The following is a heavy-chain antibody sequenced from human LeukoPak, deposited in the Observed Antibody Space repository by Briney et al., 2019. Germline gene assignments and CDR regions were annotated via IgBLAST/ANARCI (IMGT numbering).Heavy chain of an antibody. Sequence: GGSLRLSCAASGFTFSNYAMSWVRQAPGGGLEWVSAISGSGDTTFHADSVKGRFTTSRDNSKNTLYLQMSGLRVEDSAVYFCAKDTSAWWYHRAYMDVWGTGTTVTVSS. CDR1: GFTFSNYA. CDR3: AKDTSAWWYHRAYMDV. CDR2: ISGSGDTT. J-gene: IGHJ6*03. D-gene: IGHD2-15*01. V-gene: IGHV3-23*01.